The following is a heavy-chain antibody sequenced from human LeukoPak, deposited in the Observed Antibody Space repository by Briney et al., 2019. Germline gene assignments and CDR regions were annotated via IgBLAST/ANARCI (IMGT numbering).Heavy chain of an antibody. CDR3: ASLYCSGGSCNFDY. CDR1: GYTFTGYY. V-gene: IGHV1-69*02. Sequence: ASVRVSCKASGYTFTGYYMHWVRQAPGQGLEWMGRIIPIFGIANYAQKFQGRVTITADKSTSTAYMELSSLRSEDTAVYYCASLYCSGGSCNFDYWGQGTLVTVSS. J-gene: IGHJ4*02. D-gene: IGHD2-15*01. CDR2: IIPIFGIA.